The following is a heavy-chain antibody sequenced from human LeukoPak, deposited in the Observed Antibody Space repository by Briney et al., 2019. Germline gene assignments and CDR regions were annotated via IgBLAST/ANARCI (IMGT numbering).Heavy chain of an antibody. V-gene: IGHV3-21*01. CDR2: ISSSSSYI. CDR3: ARLGDDDAFDI. J-gene: IGHJ3*02. CDR1: GFTFSSYW. D-gene: IGHD2-21*02. Sequence: GGSLRLSCAASGFTFSSYWMSWVRQAPGKGLEWVSSISSSSSYIYYADSVKGRFTISRDNAKNSLYLQMNSLRAEDTAVYYCARLGDDDAFDIWGQGTMVTVSS.